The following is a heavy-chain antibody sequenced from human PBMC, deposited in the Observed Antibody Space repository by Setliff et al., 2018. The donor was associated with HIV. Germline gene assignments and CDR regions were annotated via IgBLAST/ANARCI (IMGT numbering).Heavy chain of an antibody. V-gene: IGHV1-3*01. CDR1: GYTFTTYA. D-gene: IGHD3-10*01. J-gene: IGHJ4*02. Sequence: ASVKVSCKTSGYTFTTYAIHWVRQAPGQRLEWMGWINGGNGHTKSSERFQGRVTFSRDSSASTAQMELSSLTTEDTAVYFCARGMIRGAIITEFDSWGQGTLVTVSS. CDR2: INGGNGHT. CDR3: ARGMIRGAIITEFDS.